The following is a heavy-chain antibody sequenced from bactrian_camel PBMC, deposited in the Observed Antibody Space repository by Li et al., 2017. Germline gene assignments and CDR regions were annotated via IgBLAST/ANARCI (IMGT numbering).Heavy chain of an antibody. CDR2: LTRDGYP. CDR1: GCTSRPCN. J-gene: IGHJ4*01. CDR3: HTTYQGNDY. D-gene: IGHD2*01. Sequence: HVQLVESGGGSVQAGGSLRLSSAASGCTSRPCNMDWYRQTLDKEREKVSALTRDGYPGYAPSVKGRFRISRDRAENIMYLQMNDLKPEDTAMYYCHTTYQGNDYWGQGTQVTVS. V-gene: IGHV3S55*01.